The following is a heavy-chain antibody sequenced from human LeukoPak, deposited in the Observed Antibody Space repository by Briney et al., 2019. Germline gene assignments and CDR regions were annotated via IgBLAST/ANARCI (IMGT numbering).Heavy chain of an antibody. CDR2: IIPIFGTA. CDR1: GGTFSSYA. D-gene: IGHD3-10*01. Sequence: SVKVSCKASGGTFSSYAISWVRQAPGQGLEWMGGIIPIFGTANCAQKFQGRVTITTDESTSTAYMELSSLRSEDTAVYYCARMYYYGSGSYSNSAHFDYWGQGTLVTVSS. J-gene: IGHJ4*02. CDR3: ARMYYYGSGSYSNSAHFDY. V-gene: IGHV1-69*05.